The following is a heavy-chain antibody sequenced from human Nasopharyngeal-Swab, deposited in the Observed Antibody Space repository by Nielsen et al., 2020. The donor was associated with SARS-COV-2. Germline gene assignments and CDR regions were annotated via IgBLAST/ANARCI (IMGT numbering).Heavy chain of an antibody. D-gene: IGHD1-26*01. CDR1: GFTFSSSA. J-gene: IGHJ4*01. CDR2: IGAAGNT. Sequence: GESLKIYCAAPGFTFSSSAISWVRQAPGMGLEWVSVIGAAGNTIYAASVKGRFTISRDNSKNKVYLQMDSLRAEDTAVYYCAKYLGSGSYQAFCDYWGHGTLVTVSS. CDR3: AKYLGSGSYQAFCDY. V-gene: IGHV3-23*01.